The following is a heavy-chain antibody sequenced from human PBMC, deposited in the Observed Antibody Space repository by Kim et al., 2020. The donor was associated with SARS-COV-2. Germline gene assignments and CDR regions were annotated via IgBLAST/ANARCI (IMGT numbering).Heavy chain of an antibody. Sequence: SETLSLTCTVSGGSISSGGYYWSWIRQHPGKGLEWIGYIYYSGSTYYNPSLKSRVTISVDTSKNQFSLKLSSVTAADTAVYYCASGTTTVVTPVGYWGQGTLVTVSS. D-gene: IGHD4-17*01. J-gene: IGHJ4*02. V-gene: IGHV4-31*03. CDR1: GGSISSGGYY. CDR2: IYYSGST. CDR3: ASGTTTVVTPVGY.